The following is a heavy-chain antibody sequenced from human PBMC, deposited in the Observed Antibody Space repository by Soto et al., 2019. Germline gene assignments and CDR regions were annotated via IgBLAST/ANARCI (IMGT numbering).Heavy chain of an antibody. Sequence: ASVKVSCKASGYTFTSYAMHWVRQAPGQRLEWMGWINAGNGNTKYSQKLQGRVTITRDTSASTVYMELSSLRSEDTAVYYCARTGGTGGLTGIRAGAFDIWGQGTMVTVSS. CDR2: INAGNGNT. D-gene: IGHD3-9*01. V-gene: IGHV1-3*01. CDR3: ARTGGTGGLTGIRAGAFDI. CDR1: GYTFTSYA. J-gene: IGHJ3*02.